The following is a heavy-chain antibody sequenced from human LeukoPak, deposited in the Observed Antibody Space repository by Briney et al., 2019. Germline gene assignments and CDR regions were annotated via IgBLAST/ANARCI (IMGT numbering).Heavy chain of an antibody. D-gene: IGHD6-13*01. V-gene: IGHV1-18*01. CDR2: ISAYNGNT. J-gene: IGHJ1*01. Sequence: GASVKVSCKASGYTFTSYGISWVRQAPGQGLEWMGWISAYNGNTNYAQKLQGRVTMTTDTSTGTAYMELRSLRSDDTAVYYCARDSGSSWYKYFQHWGQGTLVTVSS. CDR3: ARDSGSSWYKYFQH. CDR1: GYTFTSYG.